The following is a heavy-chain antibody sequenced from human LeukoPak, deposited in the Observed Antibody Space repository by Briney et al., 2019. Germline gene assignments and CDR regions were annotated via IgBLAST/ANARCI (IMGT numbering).Heavy chain of an antibody. J-gene: IGHJ1*01. CDR1: GFTFSSYG. D-gene: IGHD5-12*01. CDR3: AKEINEDVVATLY. V-gene: IGHV3-30*02. Sequence: PGGSLRLSCAASGFTFSSYGMHWVRQAPGKGLEWVAFIRYDGSNKYYADSVKGRFTISRDNSKNTLYLQINSLRAEDTAVYYCAKEINEDVVATLYWGQGTLVTVSS. CDR2: IRYDGSNK.